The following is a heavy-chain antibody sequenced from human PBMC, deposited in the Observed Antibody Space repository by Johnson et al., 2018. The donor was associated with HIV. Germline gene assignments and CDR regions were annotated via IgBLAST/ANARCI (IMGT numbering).Heavy chain of an antibody. D-gene: IGHD1-26*01. CDR2: ISYDGSNK. J-gene: IGHJ3*02. V-gene: IGHV3-30-3*01. CDR1: GFTFSSYA. Sequence: QVQLVESGGGVVQPGGSLRLSCAASGFTFSSYAMHWVRQAPGKGLEWVAVISYDGSNKYYADSVKGRFTISRDNSKNTLYLQMNSLRAGDTAVYYCAKDQLVGATYAAFDIWGQGTMVTVS. CDR3: AKDQLVGATYAAFDI.